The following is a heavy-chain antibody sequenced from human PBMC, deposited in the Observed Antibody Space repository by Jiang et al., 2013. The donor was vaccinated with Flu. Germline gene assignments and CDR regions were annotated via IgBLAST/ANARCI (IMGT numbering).Heavy chain of an antibody. J-gene: IGHJ3*02. D-gene: IGHD3-9*01. V-gene: IGHV3-23*01. Sequence: LESGEAWYSLGVLRLSCAVSGFTFKSYAMGWVRQAPGRGLEWVSLISGLGGNTYYADSVKGRFTISRDNSKNTLYLQMSSLRAEDTAVYYCAKATKAIMTVYVVFDMWGQGTMVTVSS. CDR3: AKATKAIMTVYVVFDM. CDR1: GFTFKSYA. CDR2: ISGLGGNT.